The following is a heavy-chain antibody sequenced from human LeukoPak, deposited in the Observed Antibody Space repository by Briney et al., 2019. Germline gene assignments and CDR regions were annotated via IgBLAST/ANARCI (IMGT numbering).Heavy chain of an antibody. J-gene: IGHJ4*02. Sequence: SSETLSLTCTVSGGSISSYYWSWIRQPPGKGLEWVGYIYYSGSTNYNPSIKSRVTTSVDTSKNQLSLKLSSVTAADTAVYYCARVIGYCSSTSCFGYFDYWGQGTLVTVSS. CDR2: IYYSGST. CDR3: ARVIGYCSSTSCFGYFDY. V-gene: IGHV4-59*08. D-gene: IGHD2-2*01. CDR1: GGSISSYY.